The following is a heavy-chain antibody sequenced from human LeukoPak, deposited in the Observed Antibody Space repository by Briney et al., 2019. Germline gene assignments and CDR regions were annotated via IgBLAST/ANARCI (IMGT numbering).Heavy chain of an antibody. Sequence: PGGSLRLSCAASGFTFSSYGMHWVRQAPGKGLEWVAVISYDGSNKYYADSVKGRFTISRDNSKNTLYLQMNSLRVEDTAVYYCAKLGYSYGYYFDYWGQGTLVTVSS. D-gene: IGHD5-18*01. J-gene: IGHJ4*02. CDR3: AKLGYSYGYYFDY. V-gene: IGHV3-30*18. CDR2: ISYDGSNK. CDR1: GFTFSSYG.